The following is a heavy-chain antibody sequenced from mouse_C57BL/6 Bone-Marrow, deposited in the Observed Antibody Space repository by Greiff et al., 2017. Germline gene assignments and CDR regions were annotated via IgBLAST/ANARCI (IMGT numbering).Heavy chain of an antibody. Sequence: QVQLQQSGAELVKPGASVKISCKASGYAFSSYWMNWVKQRPGKGLEWIGQIYPGDGDTNYNGKFKGKATLTADKSSSTAYMQRSSLTSEDSAVYYCAREKLPYCSNYCYAMDYWGQGTSVTVSS. D-gene: IGHD2-5*01. V-gene: IGHV1-80*01. CDR1: GYAFSSYW. CDR2: IYPGDGDT. J-gene: IGHJ4*01. CDR3: AREKLPYCSNYCYAMDY.